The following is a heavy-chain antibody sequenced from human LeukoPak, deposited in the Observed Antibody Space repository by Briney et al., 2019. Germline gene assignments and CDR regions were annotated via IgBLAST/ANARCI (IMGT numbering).Heavy chain of an antibody. V-gene: IGHV4-59*12. Sequence: SETLSLTCTVSGGSISSYYWSWIRQPPGKGLEWIGYIYYSGSTNYNPSLKSRVTISVDTSKNQFSLKLSSVTAADTAVYYCARDRRDGYLDYWGQGTLVTVSS. J-gene: IGHJ4*02. CDR3: ARDRRDGYLDY. D-gene: IGHD5-24*01. CDR1: GGSISSYY. CDR2: IYYSGST.